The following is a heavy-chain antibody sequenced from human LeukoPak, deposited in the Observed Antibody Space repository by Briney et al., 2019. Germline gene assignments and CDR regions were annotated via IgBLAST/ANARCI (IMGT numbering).Heavy chain of an antibody. Sequence: PGGSLRLSCTASGFTFGSYAMSWVRQAPGKGLEWVSAIGGTDGTTFYAAFVKGRFTISRDNSRNTLYLQMNSLRAEDTAVYYCTKRIDGAGSYYIDFWGQGTVVTVSS. J-gene: IGHJ4*02. CDR1: GFTFGSYA. D-gene: IGHD3-10*01. V-gene: IGHV3-23*01. CDR3: TKRIDGAGSYYIDF. CDR2: IGGTDGTT.